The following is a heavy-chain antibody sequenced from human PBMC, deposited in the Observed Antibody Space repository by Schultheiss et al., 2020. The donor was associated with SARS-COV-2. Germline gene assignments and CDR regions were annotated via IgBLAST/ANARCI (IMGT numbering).Heavy chain of an antibody. J-gene: IGHJ5*02. CDR1: GFTFSSYA. CDR3: ARDSSYCSSTSCYVGWFDP. V-gene: IGHV3-23*01. CDR2: ISGSGGST. D-gene: IGHD2-2*01. Sequence: GESLKISCAASGFTFSSYAMSWVRQAPGKGLEWVSAISGSGGSTYYADSVKGRFTISRDNSKNTLYLQMNSLRAEDTAVYYCARDSSYCSSTSCYVGWFDPWGQGTLVTVSS.